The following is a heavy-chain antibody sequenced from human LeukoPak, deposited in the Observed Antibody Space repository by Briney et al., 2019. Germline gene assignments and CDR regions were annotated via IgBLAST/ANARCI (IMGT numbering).Heavy chain of an antibody. CDR1: EFTVSSHY. D-gene: IGHD5-24*01. V-gene: IGHV3-66*02. CDR2: IYSGGST. J-gene: IGHJ4*02. CDR3: ARDLDRRRDLPFAY. Sequence: GGSLRLSCAASEFTVSSHYMSWVRQAPGKGLEWVSVIYSGGSTYYADSVKGRFTISRDKSENTLYLQMNSLRAEDTAVYYCARDLDRRRDLPFAYWGQGALVTVSS.